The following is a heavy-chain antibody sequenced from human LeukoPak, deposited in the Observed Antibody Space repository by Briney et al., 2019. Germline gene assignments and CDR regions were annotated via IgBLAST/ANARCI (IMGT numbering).Heavy chain of an antibody. CDR1: GASISSSY. V-gene: IGHV4-4*07. CDR2: IYLSGST. D-gene: IGHD2-21*01. Sequence: PSETLSLTCTVSGASISSSYWGWVRQPAGKGLEWIGRIYLSGSTNYNPSLKSRVTMSVDTSKNQFSLELTSVTAADAAVYYCARDCSGGNCYLGVIDYWGQGTLVTASS. CDR3: ARDCSGGNCYLGVIDY. J-gene: IGHJ4*02.